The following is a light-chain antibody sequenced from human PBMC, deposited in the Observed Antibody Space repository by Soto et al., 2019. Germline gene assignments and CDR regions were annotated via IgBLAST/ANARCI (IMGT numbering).Light chain of an antibody. V-gene: IGLV1-40*01. CDR3: QSHDTSLSGPVV. CDR1: SSNFGAGYD. J-gene: IGLJ2*01. CDR2: GNS. Sequence: QSVLTQPPSVSGAPGQRVTISCTGSSSNFGAGYDVHWYQQLPGTAPKLLIYGNSIRPAGVPDRFSGSKSGTSASLAITGLQAEDEADYYCQSHDTSLSGPVVFGGGTKLTVL.